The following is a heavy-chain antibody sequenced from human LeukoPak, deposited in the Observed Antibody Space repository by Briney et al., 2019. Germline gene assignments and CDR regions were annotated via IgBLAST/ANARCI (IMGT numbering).Heavy chain of an antibody. CDR1: GYTFTGYY. Sequence: ASVKVSCKASGYTFTGYYMHWVRQAPGQGLEWMGWINPNSGGTNYAQKFQGRVTMTRDTSISTAYMELSRLGSDDTAVYYCARIWEYQLLLPAFDIWGQGTMVTVSS. CDR2: INPNSGGT. D-gene: IGHD2-2*01. V-gene: IGHV1-2*02. J-gene: IGHJ3*02. CDR3: ARIWEYQLLLPAFDI.